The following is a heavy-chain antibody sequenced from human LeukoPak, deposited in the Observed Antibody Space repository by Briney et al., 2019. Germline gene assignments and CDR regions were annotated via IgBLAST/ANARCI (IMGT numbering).Heavy chain of an antibody. CDR3: AKDGAWGLLTSNYFDY. D-gene: IGHD1-26*01. CDR2: ISYDGSNK. V-gene: IGHV3-30*18. J-gene: IGHJ4*02. Sequence: GGSLRLSCAASGFTFRNYVIYWVRQAPDKGLEWVAVISYDGSNKNYADSVKGRFTISRDNSKNTLYLQMNSLRAEDTAVYYCAKDGAWGLLTSNYFDYWGQGTLVTVSS. CDR1: GFTFRNYV.